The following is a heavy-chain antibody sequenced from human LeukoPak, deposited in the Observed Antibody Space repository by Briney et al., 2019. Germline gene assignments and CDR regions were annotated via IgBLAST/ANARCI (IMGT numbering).Heavy chain of an antibody. J-gene: IGHJ4*02. CDR3: ARDPAYGSGSYFDY. CDR1: GGSTSGYY. Sequence: SETLSLTCTVSGGSTSGYYWSWIRQSPGKGLEWIGDIYYSGSTNYNPSLKSRVTISVDTSKNQFSLKLSSVTAADTAVYYCARDPAYGSGSYFDYWGQGTLVTVSS. V-gene: IGHV4-59*12. D-gene: IGHD3-10*01. CDR2: IYYSGST.